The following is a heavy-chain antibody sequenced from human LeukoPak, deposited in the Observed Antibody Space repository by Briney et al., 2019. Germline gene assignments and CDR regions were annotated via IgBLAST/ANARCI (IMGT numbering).Heavy chain of an antibody. CDR3: AEFWMVRGVMKVPYFDY. V-gene: IGHV3-23*01. J-gene: IGHJ4*02. Sequence: PGGSLRLSCAASGFTFSSYAMSWVRQAPGKGLEWVSAISGSGGSTYYADSVKGRFTISRDNSKNTLYLQMNSLRAEDTAVYYCAEFWMVRGVMKVPYFDYWGQGTLVTVSS. D-gene: IGHD3-10*01. CDR2: ISGSGGST. CDR1: GFTFSSYA.